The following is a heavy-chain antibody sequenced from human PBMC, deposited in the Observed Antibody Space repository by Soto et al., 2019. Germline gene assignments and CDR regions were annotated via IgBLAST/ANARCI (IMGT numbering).Heavy chain of an antibody. CDR3: TTDSHFTMKLVRFDY. Sequence: PGGTLRLSCAASGCTFTTAWINWVRQAPGKGLEWVGRIKSKIDGGTTDFAAPVKGRFAISRDDSRNMVYFQMNSLEIEDTAVYYCTTDSHFTMKLVRFDYWGLGTLVTVSS. CDR2: IKSKIDGGTT. D-gene: IGHD3-22*01. V-gene: IGHV3-15*07. J-gene: IGHJ4*01. CDR1: GCTFTTAW.